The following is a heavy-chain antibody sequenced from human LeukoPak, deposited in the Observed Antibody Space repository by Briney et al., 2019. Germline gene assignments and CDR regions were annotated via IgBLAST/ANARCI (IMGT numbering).Heavy chain of an antibody. D-gene: IGHD3-3*02. CDR1: GGSISRLNYY. CDR2: IYYSGST. CDR3: AARSIHDAFDI. Sequence: PQTMSLTCPVAGGSISRLNYYWGWIRQPPGKGLEGIGSIYYSGSTYYNPSLKSRFTISVDTSKTQFSLKESSVTAADTAVYYCAARSIHDAFDIWGQGTMVTVSS. V-gene: IGHV4-39*07. J-gene: IGHJ3*02.